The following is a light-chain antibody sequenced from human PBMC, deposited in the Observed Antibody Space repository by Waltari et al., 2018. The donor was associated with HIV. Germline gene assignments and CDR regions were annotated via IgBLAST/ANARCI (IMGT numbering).Light chain of an antibody. Sequence: QSVLTQPPSVSGAPGQRVTISCTGSSSNIGTGYDVPWYQQLPGTAPKLLIYGNTNRPSGVPDRFSGSKSGTSASLAITGLQAEDEAHYYCQSYDSSLSAVVFGGGTKLTVL. CDR2: GNT. CDR1: SSNIGTGYD. CDR3: QSYDSSLSAVV. J-gene: IGLJ2*01. V-gene: IGLV1-40*01.